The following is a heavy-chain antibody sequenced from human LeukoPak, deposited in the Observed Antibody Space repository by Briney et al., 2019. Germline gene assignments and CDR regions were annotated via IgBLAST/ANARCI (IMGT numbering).Heavy chain of an antibody. CDR1: GGSISSYY. V-gene: IGHV4-59*01. CDR2: IYYSGST. J-gene: IGHJ4*02. D-gene: IGHD3-22*01. CDR3: ASSYDSSGYYAH. Sequence: SETLSLTCTVSGGSISSYYWSWIRQPPGKGLEWIGYIYYSGSTNYSPSLKSRVTISVDMSKNQFSLKLSSVTAADTAVYYCASSYDSSGYYAHWGQGTLVTVSS.